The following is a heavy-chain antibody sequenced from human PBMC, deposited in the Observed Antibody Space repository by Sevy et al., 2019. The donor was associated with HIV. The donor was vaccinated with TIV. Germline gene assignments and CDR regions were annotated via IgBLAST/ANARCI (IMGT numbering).Heavy chain of an antibody. CDR1: GFTFNIYA. V-gene: IGHV3-23*01. CDR2: ISSSGTST. J-gene: IGHJ5*02. D-gene: IGHD3-9*01. CDR3: AKDHDNNWFDP. Sequence: GGSLRLSCAPSGFTFNIYAMTWVRQAPGKGLKWVSTISSSGTSTYYADSVKGRFTISRDNSKNTLYLQMNSLRAEDTAIYFCAKDHDNNWFDPWGQGTLVTVSS.